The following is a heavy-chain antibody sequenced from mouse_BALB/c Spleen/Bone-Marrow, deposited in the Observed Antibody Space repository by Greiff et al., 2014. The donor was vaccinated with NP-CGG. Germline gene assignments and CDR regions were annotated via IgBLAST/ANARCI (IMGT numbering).Heavy chain of an antibody. Sequence: VQLQQSGTVLARPGASVKMSCKASGYSFTSYWMHWVKQRPGKGLEWIGAIYPGNSDTTYNQKFKGKAKLTAVTSASTAYMELSSLTNEDSAVYYCTFLVKEDFAYWGQGTLVTVSA. CDR2: IYPGNSDT. D-gene: IGHD2-10*02. CDR3: TFLVKEDFAY. CDR1: GYSFTSYW. J-gene: IGHJ3*01. V-gene: IGHV1-5*01.